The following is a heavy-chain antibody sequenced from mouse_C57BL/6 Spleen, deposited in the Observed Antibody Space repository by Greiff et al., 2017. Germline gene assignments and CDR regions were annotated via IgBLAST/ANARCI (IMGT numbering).Heavy chain of an antibody. CDR2: INPSTGGT. D-gene: IGHD6-1*01. V-gene: IGHV1-42*01. Sequence: EVQLQQSGPELVKPGASVKISCKASGYSFTGYYMNWVKQSPEKSLEWIGEINPSTGGTTYNQKFKAKATLTVDKSSSTAYMQLKSLTSEDSAVYYCASNPRGAMDYWGQGTSVTVSS. CDR1: GYSFTGYY. CDR3: ASNPRGAMDY. J-gene: IGHJ4*01.